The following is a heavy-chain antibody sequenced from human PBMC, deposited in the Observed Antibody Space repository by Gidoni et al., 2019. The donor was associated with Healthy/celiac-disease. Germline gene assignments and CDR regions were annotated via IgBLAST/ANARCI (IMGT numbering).Heavy chain of an antibody. J-gene: IGHJ5*02. V-gene: IGHV3-23*01. CDR2: ISGSGGST. Sequence: VSAISGSGGSTYYADSVKGRFTISRDNSKNTLYLQMNRLRAEDTAVYYCALYSSSSAFDPWGQGTLVTVSS. D-gene: IGHD6-13*01. CDR3: ALYSSSSAFDP.